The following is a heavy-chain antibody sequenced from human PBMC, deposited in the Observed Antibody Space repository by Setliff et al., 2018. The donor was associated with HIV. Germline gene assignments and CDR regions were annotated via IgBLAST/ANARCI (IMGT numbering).Heavy chain of an antibody. J-gene: IGHJ4*02. CDR3: ARLSCSSNSCPFDY. CDR1: GGSIRSSGYS. CDR2: IHHSGGT. D-gene: IGHD2-2*01. V-gene: IGHV4-39*07. Sequence: TSETLSLTCTVSGGSIRSSGYSWGWIRQPPGKGLEWIGEIHHSGGTNCNPSLKSRVIISLDKSENQLSLRLTSVTAADTALYYCARLSCSSNSCPFDYWVQGTLVTVSS.